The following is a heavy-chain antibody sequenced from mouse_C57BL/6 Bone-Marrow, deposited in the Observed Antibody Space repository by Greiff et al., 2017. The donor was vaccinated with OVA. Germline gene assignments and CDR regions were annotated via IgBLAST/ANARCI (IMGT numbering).Heavy chain of an antibody. V-gene: IGHV5-6*02. J-gene: IGHJ1*03. CDR3: ANIWYLEV. Sequence: EVKLVESGGDLVKPGGSLKLSCAASGFTFSSYGMSWVRQTPDKRLEWVATISSGGSYTYYPDSVKGRFTISRDNAKNTLYLQMSSLKSEDTAMYYCANIWYLEVWGTGTTVTVSS. CDR2: ISSGGSYT. CDR1: GFTFSSYG. D-gene: IGHD1-3*01.